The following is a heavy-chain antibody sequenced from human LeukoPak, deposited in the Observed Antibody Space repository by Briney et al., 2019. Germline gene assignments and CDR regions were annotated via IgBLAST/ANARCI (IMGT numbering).Heavy chain of an antibody. CDR1: GGSISSGDYY. CDR3: ARESTARKVVAAPYYFDY. V-gene: IGHV4-31*03. J-gene: IGHJ4*02. CDR2: IYYSGST. Sequence: SQTLSLTCTVSGGSISSGDYYWSWVRQHPGKALEWIGYIYYSGSTYYHPSLKSRVILSLDTSKNQFSLKLSSVTAADTAVYYCARESTARKVVAAPYYFDYWGQGTLVTVSS. D-gene: IGHD2-15*01.